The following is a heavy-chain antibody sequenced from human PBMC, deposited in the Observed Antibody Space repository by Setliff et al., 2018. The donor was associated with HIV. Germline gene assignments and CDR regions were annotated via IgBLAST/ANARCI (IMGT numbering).Heavy chain of an antibody. CDR1: GFTFSSYW. V-gene: IGHV3-7*01. Sequence: GGSLRLSCAASGFTFSSYWMSWVRQAPGKGLEWVANIKQDGSEKYYVDSVKGRFTISRDNAKNSLYLQMNSLRAEDTAVYYCARDQYSSGWYSVYYYYGMDAWGQGTTVTVSS. J-gene: IGHJ6*02. CDR3: ARDQYSSGWYSVYYYYGMDA. CDR2: IKQDGSEK. D-gene: IGHD6-19*01.